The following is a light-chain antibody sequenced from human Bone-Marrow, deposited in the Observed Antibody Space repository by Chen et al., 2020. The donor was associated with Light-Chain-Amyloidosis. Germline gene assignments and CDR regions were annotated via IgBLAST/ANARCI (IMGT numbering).Light chain of an antibody. CDR2: RDT. Sequence: SYELTQPPSVSVSTGQTARITCSGDDLPTKYAYWYQQKPGQAPGLVIHRDTERPSGISERFSGPRLGNTATLNHSGSQAEDEADHHCQSADSSGTYEVIFGGGTKLTVL. J-gene: IGLJ2*01. CDR1: DLPTKY. V-gene: IGLV3-25*03. CDR3: QSADSSGTYEVI.